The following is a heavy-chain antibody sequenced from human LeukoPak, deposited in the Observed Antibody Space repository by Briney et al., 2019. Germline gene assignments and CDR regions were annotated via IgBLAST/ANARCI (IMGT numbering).Heavy chain of an antibody. CDR2: INTRSDYT. CDR1: GFTFGRYS. J-gene: IGHJ4*02. V-gene: IGHV3-21*01. CDR3: ARDTTVAGTSDY. Sequence: GGSLGLSCAASGFTFGRYSMNWVRQAPGKGLEWVSIINTRSDYTYYVDSVKGRFTISRDNAKNSLYLQMNSLRAEDTAVYYCARDTTVAGTSDYWGQGTLVTVSS. D-gene: IGHD6-19*01.